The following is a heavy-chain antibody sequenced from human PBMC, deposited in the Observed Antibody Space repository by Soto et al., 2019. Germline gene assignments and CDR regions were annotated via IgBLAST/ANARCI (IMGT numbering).Heavy chain of an antibody. V-gene: IGHV4-34*01. J-gene: IGHJ5*02. CDR3: ARGLRIVVVVAATPGWCDP. CDR1: GGSFSGYY. Sequence: QVQLQQWGAGLVKPSDTLSLTCAVYGGSFSGYYWSWIRQPPGKGPEWLGEIIHSGSTNYNPALKSRVTMSVDTSKNQFSLKLSSVTAADTALYYCARGLRIVVVVAATPGWCDPWGQGTLVTVSS. D-gene: IGHD2-15*01. CDR2: IIHSGST.